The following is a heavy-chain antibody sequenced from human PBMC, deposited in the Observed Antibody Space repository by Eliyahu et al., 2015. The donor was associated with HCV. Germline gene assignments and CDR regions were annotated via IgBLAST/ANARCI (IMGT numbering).Heavy chain of an antibody. Sequence: EGQLVESGGGLVQPGRSLRLSCAASGFTFGDYGMHWVRQAPGKGLEWVPGISWNSGSIHYAASVKGRFTIFRDNAKNSLYLQMNSLRPEDTALYYCAKDVENTHYYYMDVWGKGTTVTVPS. D-gene: IGHD1/OR15-1a*01. CDR1: GFTFGDYG. V-gene: IGHV3-9*01. CDR2: ISWNSGSI. J-gene: IGHJ6*03. CDR3: AKDVENTHYYYMDV.